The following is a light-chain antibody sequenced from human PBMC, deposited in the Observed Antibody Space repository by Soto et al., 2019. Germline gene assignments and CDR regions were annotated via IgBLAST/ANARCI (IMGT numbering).Light chain of an antibody. V-gene: IGLV2-14*01. CDR3: SSYTSSSTYV. CDR2: DVS. CDR1: SSDVGGYNY. J-gene: IGLJ1*01. Sequence: QSVLTQPASVSGSPGQSITISCTGTSSDVGGYNYVSWYQQHPGKAPKLMIYDVSNRPSGVSNRFSGSMSGNTASLTISGLQAEDEADYYCSSYTSSSTYVFGTGTKLTVL.